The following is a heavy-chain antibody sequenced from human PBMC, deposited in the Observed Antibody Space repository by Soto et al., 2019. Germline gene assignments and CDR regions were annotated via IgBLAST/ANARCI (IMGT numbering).Heavy chain of an antibody. CDR3: ARSSSWLNWFDP. CDR1: GGSISSSSYY. D-gene: IGHD6-13*01. V-gene: IGHV4-39*01. J-gene: IGHJ5*02. CDR2: IYYSGST. Sequence: SETLSLTCTVSGGSISSSSYYWGWIRQPPGKGLEWIGSIYYSGSTYYNPSLKSRVTISVDTSKNQFSLKLSSVTAADTAMYYCARSSSWLNWFDPWGQGTLVTVSS.